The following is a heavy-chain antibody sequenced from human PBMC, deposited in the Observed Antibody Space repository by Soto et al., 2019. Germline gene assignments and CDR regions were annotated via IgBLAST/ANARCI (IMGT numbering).Heavy chain of an antibody. V-gene: IGHV3-64*01. CDR1: GFTFSSYA. CDR2: ISSNGGST. D-gene: IGHD3-3*01. CDR3: ARLKSLFGVVINYYYYMDV. J-gene: IGHJ6*03. Sequence: PGGSLRLSCAASGFTFSSYAMHWVRQAPGKGLEYVSAISSNGGSTYYANSVKGRFTISRDNSKNTLYLQMGSLRAEDMAVYYCARLKSLFGVVINYYYYMDVWGKGTTVTVSS.